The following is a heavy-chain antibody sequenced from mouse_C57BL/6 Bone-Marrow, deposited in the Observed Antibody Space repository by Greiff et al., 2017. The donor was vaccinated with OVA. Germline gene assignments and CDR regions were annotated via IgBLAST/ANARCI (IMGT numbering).Heavy chain of an antibody. CDR2: ISSGGSYT. V-gene: IGHV5-6*01. J-gene: IGHJ1*03. CDR1: GFTFSSYG. D-gene: IGHD1-1*01. Sequence: EVQLVESGGDLVKPGGSLKLSCAASGFTFSSYGLSWVRQTPDKRLEWVATISSGGSYTNYPDSVKGRYTISGDNAKNTLYLQMSSLKSEDTSMYYCARRHYYYSSSNYWYFDVWGTGTTVTVSS. CDR3: ARRHYYYSSSNYWYFDV.